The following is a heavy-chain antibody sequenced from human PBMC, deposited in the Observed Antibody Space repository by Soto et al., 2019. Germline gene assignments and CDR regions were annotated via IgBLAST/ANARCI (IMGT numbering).Heavy chain of an antibody. Sequence: LSLTFAVSGGSISSGGYSWSWIRQPPGKGLEWIGYIYHSGSTYYNPSLKSRVTISVDRSKNQFSLKLSSVTAADTAVYYCARTDYYDSSGYFDYWGQGTLVTVSS. CDR1: GGSISSGGYS. CDR2: IYHSGST. D-gene: IGHD3-22*01. J-gene: IGHJ4*02. V-gene: IGHV4-30-2*01. CDR3: ARTDYYDSSGYFDY.